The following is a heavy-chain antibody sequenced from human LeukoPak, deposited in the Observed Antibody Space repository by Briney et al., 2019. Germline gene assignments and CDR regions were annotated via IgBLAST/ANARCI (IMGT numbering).Heavy chain of an antibody. J-gene: IGHJ5*02. CDR2: ISGSGDST. Sequence: GGSLRLSCAASGFTFSSYAMSWVRQAPGKGLEWVSAISGSGDSTYYADSVKGRFTISRDNSKNTLDLQTNSLRAEDTAVYYCASQLVGADYGGFDPWGQGTLVTVSS. D-gene: IGHD1-26*01. CDR1: GFTFSSYA. V-gene: IGHV3-23*01. CDR3: ASQLVGADYGGFDP.